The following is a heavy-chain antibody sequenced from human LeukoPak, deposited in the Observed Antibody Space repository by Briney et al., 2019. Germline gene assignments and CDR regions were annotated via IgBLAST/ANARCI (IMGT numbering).Heavy chain of an antibody. D-gene: IGHD6-13*01. V-gene: IGHV1-69*05. CDR2: IIPIFGTA. CDR3: ARTGGYSSSWSDY. J-gene: IGHJ4*02. Sequence: GASVKVSCKASGGTFSSYAISWVRQAPGQGLEWMGRIIPIFGTANYAQKFQGRVTITTDESTSTAYMELSRLRSDDTAVYYCARTGGYSSSWSDYWGQGTLVTVSS. CDR1: GGTFSSYA.